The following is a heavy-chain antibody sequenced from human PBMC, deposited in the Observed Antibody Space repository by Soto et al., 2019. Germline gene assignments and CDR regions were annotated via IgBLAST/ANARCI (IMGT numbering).Heavy chain of an antibody. D-gene: IGHD6-19*01. CDR2: FDPEDGET. Sequence: ASVKVSCKVSGYTLTELSMHWVRQAPGKGLEWMGGFDPEDGETIYAQKFQGRVTMTEDTSTDTAYMELSSLRSEDTAVYYCAKGPPGYSSGWFHNWFDPWGQGTLVTVSS. CDR1: GYTLTELS. CDR3: AKGPPGYSSGWFHNWFDP. J-gene: IGHJ5*02. V-gene: IGHV1-24*01.